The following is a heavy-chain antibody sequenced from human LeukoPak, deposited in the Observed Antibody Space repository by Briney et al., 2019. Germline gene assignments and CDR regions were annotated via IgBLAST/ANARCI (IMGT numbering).Heavy chain of an antibody. Sequence: GGSLRLSCAASGFTFSSYEMNWVRQAPGKGLEWVSYISSSGSTIYYADSVKGRFTISRDNAKNSLYLQMNSLRAEDTAVYYCARAGEYCSSTSCYYYYGMDVWGKGTTVTVSS. V-gene: IGHV3-48*03. CDR3: ARAGEYCSSTSCYYYYGMDV. J-gene: IGHJ6*04. D-gene: IGHD2-2*01. CDR2: ISSSGSTI. CDR1: GFTFSSYE.